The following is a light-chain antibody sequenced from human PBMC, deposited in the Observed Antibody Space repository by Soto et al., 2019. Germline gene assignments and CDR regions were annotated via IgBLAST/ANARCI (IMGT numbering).Light chain of an antibody. CDR1: SSDIGAASE. J-gene: IGLJ1*01. CDR2: GST. V-gene: IGLV1-40*01. Sequence: QAVVTQPPSLSGAPGQRVTISCTGSSSDIGAASEVHWYQQLPGTAPKLLIFGSTNRPSGVPDRFSGSKSATSASLAITGLQAEDEADYYCQSYDNSLSAYVFGTGTKLTVL. CDR3: QSYDNSLSAYV.